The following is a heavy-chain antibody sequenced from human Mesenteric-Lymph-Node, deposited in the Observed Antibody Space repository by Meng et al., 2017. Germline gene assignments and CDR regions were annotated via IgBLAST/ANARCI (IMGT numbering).Heavy chain of an antibody. D-gene: IGHD2-15*01. V-gene: IGHV1-58*01. J-gene: IGHJ4*02. CDR3: ARVGNCSGGSCYPYYFDY. CDR1: GFTFTSSA. Sequence: SVKVSCKASGFTFTSSAVQWVRQARGQRLEWIGWIVVGSGNTNYAQKFQERVTITRDMSTSTAYMELSSLRSEDTAVYYCARVGNCSGGSCYPYYFDYWGQGTLVTVSS. CDR2: IVVGSGNT.